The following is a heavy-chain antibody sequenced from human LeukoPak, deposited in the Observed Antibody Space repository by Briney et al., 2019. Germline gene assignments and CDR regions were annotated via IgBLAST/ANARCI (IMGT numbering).Heavy chain of an antibody. CDR2: ISYDGSNK. CDR1: GLTFSSYA. J-gene: IGHJ4*02. V-gene: IGHV3-30*04. Sequence: PGRSLRLSCAASGLTFSSYAMHWVRQAPGKGLEWVAVISYDGSNKYYADSVKGRFTISRDNSKNTLYLQMNSLRAEDTAVYYCARDGLWFGESYYFDYWGQGTLVTVSS. CDR3: ARDGLWFGESYYFDY. D-gene: IGHD3-10*01.